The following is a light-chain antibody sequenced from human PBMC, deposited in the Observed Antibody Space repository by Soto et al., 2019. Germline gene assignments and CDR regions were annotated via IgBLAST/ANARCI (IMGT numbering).Light chain of an antibody. V-gene: IGKV1-39*01. J-gene: IGKJ1*01. Sequence: DLQMTQSPSSLSASVGDRVTITCRASQSISTYLNWYQQKPGKAPKLLMYAASSLQSGVPSRFSGSGSGTDFTLTISSLQPEDFATYYCQQSYSTPRTFGQGTKVEI. CDR1: QSISTY. CDR2: AAS. CDR3: QQSYSTPRT.